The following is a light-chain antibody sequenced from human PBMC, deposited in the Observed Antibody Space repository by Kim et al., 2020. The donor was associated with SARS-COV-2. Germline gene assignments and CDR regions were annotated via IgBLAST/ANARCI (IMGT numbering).Light chain of an antibody. Sequence: QSALTQPASVSGSPGQSITISCSGTSSDVGSYNVVSWYQQHPGKAPKLMIYEVSKRPSGISNRFSGSKSGNTASLTISGLQAEDEADYYCCSYAGSSILIFGGGTEVTVL. J-gene: IGLJ2*01. V-gene: IGLV2-23*02. CDR2: EVS. CDR1: SSDVGSYNV. CDR3: CSYAGSSILI.